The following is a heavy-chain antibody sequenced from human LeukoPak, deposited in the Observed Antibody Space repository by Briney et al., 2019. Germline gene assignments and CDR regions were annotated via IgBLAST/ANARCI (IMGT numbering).Heavy chain of an antibody. J-gene: IGHJ5*02. CDR3: ARAGGIAVAGTGSWFDP. CDR1: GYTFTSYG. Sequence: APVKVSCKASGYTFTSYGISWVRQAPGQGLEWMGWISAYNGNTNYAQKLQGRVTMTTDTSTSTAYMELRSLRSDDTAVYYCARAGGIAVAGTGSWFDPWGQGTLVTVSS. CDR2: ISAYNGNT. V-gene: IGHV1-18*01. D-gene: IGHD6-19*01.